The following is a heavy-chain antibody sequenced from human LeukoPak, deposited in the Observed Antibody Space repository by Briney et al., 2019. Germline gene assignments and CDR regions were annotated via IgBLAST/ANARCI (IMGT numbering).Heavy chain of an antibody. D-gene: IGHD6-13*01. CDR2: IYYSGST. CDR3: ARQVYSSWSNWFDP. J-gene: IGHJ5*02. V-gene: IGHV4-59*08. Sequence: SETLSLTCTVSGGSISSYYWSWIRQPPGKGLEWIGYIYYSGSTNYNPSLKSRVTISVDTSKNQFSLKLSSVTAADTAVYYCARQVYSSWSNWFDPWGKGTLVTVSS. CDR1: GGSISSYY.